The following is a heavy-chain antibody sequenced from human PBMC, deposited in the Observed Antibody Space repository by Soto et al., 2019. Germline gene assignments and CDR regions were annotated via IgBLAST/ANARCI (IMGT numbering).Heavy chain of an antibody. CDR2: ISYEGSEK. CDR1: GFTFSNNG. V-gene: IGHV3-30*18. J-gene: IGHJ4*02. D-gene: IGHD6-13*01. Sequence: QVHLVESGGGVVQPGRSLRLSCAASGFTFSNNGMHWVRQAPGKGLEWMGVISYEGSEKYYAGSVKSRFTISRDNSKNTLYLQMDTLRAEDTAIYYCVKDKGAAAGFDYWGQGILVTVSS. CDR3: VKDKGAAAGFDY.